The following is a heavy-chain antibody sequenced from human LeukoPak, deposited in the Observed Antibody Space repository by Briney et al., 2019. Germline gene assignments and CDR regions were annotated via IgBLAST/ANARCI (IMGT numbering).Heavy chain of an antibody. V-gene: IGHV3-74*03. CDR3: ARDLDWILFDY. Sequence: GGSLRLSCAASGFTFSTYWMHWVRQAPGKGLAWVSRIRPEGTTTAYADSVKGRFTISRDNAKNTLFLQMNSLSAEDTAVYYCARDLDWILFDYWGQGTLVTVSS. D-gene: IGHD3-9*01. CDR2: IRPEGTTT. J-gene: IGHJ4*02. CDR1: GFTFSTYW.